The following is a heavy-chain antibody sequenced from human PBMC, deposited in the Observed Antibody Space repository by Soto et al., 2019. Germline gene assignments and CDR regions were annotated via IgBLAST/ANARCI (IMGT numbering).Heavy chain of an antibody. CDR1: GGTFSSYT. CDR3: ARGYGDTGNWFDP. Sequence: ASVKVSCKASGGTFSSYTISWVRQAPGQGLEWMGRIIPILGIANYAQKFQGRVTITADKSTSTAYMELSSLRSEDTAVYYCARGYGDTGNWFDPWGQGTLVTVSS. D-gene: IGHD4-17*01. J-gene: IGHJ5*02. CDR2: IIPILGIA. V-gene: IGHV1-69*02.